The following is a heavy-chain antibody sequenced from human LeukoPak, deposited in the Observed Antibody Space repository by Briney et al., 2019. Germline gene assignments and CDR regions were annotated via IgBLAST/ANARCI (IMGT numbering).Heavy chain of an antibody. CDR1: GYTLTELS. Sequence: GASVKVSCKVSGYTLTELSMHWVRQAPGKGLEWMGGIIPIFGTANYAQKFQGRVTITADESTSTAYMELSSLRSEDTAVYYCAREGNSSSPGAFDIWGQGTMVTVSS. D-gene: IGHD6-6*01. CDR3: AREGNSSSPGAFDI. J-gene: IGHJ3*02. V-gene: IGHV1-69*13. CDR2: IIPIFGTA.